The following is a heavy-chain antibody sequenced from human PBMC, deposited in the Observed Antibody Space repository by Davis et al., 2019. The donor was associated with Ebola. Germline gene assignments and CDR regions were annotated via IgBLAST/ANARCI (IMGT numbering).Heavy chain of an antibody. CDR3: AGGSPYYYYYGMDV. CDR2: ISYDGSNK. CDR1: GFTFSSYA. V-gene: IGHV3-30-3*01. Sequence: GESLKISCAASGFTFSSYAMHWVRQAPGKGLEWVAVISYDGSNKYYADSAKGRFTISRDNAKNSLYLQMNSLRAEDTAVYYCAGGSPYYYYYGMDVWGKGTTVTVSS. J-gene: IGHJ6*04. D-gene: IGHD3-16*01.